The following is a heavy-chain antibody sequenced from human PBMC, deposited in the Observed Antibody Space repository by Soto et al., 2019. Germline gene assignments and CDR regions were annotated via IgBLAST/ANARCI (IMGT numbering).Heavy chain of an antibody. J-gene: IGHJ4*02. CDR2: ISHDGGDE. CDR3: VRKRIGSTNGWYCDY. D-gene: IGHD6-19*01. CDR1: GFTFSSYG. Sequence: QVQLVESGGGVVQPGRSLRLSCAASGFTFSSYGMHWVRQAPGKGLEWVAIISHDGGDENYADSVKGRFTISRDNSNNTVYLQMTSLRAEDTAAYYCVRKRIGSTNGWYCDYWGQGTLVTVSS. V-gene: IGHV3-30*03.